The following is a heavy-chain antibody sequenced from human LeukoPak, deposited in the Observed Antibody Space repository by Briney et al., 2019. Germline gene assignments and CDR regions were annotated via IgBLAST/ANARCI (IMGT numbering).Heavy chain of an antibody. Sequence: PGGSLRLSCAASGFTFSSYAMSWVRQAPGKGLEWVSAISGSGGSTYYADSVKGRFTISRDNSKNTLYLQMNSLRAEDTAVYYCAKGRRDHSSGWTYYYYGMDVWGQGTTVTVSS. J-gene: IGHJ6*02. CDR2: ISGSGGST. CDR1: GFTFSSYA. V-gene: IGHV3-23*01. D-gene: IGHD6-19*01. CDR3: AKGRRDHSSGWTYYYYGMDV.